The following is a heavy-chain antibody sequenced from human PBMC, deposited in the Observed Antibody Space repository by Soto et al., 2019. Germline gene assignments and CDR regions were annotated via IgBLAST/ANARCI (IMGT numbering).Heavy chain of an antibody. J-gene: IGHJ4*02. Sequence: PSETLSLTCTVSGGSISSGGSYWSWIRQPPGKGLEWIGEINHSGSTNYNRSLKSQVNISVDTSKNQCAVKLSSVTAADTAVYYCARGRYNGNYWGQGTLVTVSS. CDR3: ARGRYNGNY. D-gene: IGHD1-20*01. CDR2: INHSGST. CDR1: GGSISSGGSY. V-gene: IGHV4-39*06.